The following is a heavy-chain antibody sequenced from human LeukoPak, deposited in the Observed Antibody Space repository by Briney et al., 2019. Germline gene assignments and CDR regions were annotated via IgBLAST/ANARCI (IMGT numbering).Heavy chain of an antibody. Sequence: SETLSLTCTVSGGSINSYYWSWIRQPPGKGLEWIGYIYYSGDTDYNPSLKSRVTMSLDTSKSQLSLKLTSVTAADTAVYYCARRIAVSAWFDPWGQGTPVTVSS. CDR1: GGSINSYY. D-gene: IGHD6-19*01. V-gene: IGHV4-59*08. CDR3: ARRIAVSAWFDP. J-gene: IGHJ5*02. CDR2: IYYSGDT.